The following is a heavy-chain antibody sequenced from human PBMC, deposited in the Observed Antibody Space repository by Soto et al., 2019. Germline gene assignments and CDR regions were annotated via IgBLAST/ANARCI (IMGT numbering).Heavy chain of an antibody. J-gene: IGHJ4*02. CDR1: GGPYSKYS. Sequence: QVQLVQSGTEVKKPGSSVTVSCKASGGPYSKYSISWVRQAPGQGLEWMGRIIPIFDITKYAQKFQGRVTITPEKTPSAVYMDLSSLRSEDTAVYYCARSLLGDYYDSDGLDNWGQGTLVTVSS. CDR3: ARSLLGDYYDSDGLDN. CDR2: IIPIFDIT. V-gene: IGHV1-69*02. D-gene: IGHD3-22*01.